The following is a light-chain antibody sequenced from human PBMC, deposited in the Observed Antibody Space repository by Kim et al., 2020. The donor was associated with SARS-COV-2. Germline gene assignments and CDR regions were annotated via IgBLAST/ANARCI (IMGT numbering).Light chain of an antibody. CDR1: SLRSYY. V-gene: IGLV3-19*01. CDR3: NSRNSNDNVV. CDR2: GKN. J-gene: IGLJ2*01. Sequence: SSELTQDSAVSVALGQTVRITCQADSLRSYYATWYQQKPGQAPILVIYGKNNRPSGIPDRFSGSSSGNTASLTITGTQAGDEADYYCNSRNSNDNVVFGGGTQLTVL.